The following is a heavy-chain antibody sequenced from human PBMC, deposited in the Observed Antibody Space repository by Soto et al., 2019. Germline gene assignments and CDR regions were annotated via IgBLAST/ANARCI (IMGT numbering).Heavy chain of an antibody. D-gene: IGHD3-3*01. CDR3: ARHPPYDFWSGYYTEGDDYYYGMDV. CDR2: IYPGDSDT. Sequence: LGESLKISCKGSGYSFTSYWIGWVRQMPGKGLEWMGIIYPGDSDTRYSPSFQGQVTISADKSITTAYLQWSSLKASDTAMYYCARHPPYDFWSGYYTEGDDYYYGMDVWGQGTTVTVSS. CDR1: GYSFTSYW. V-gene: IGHV5-51*01. J-gene: IGHJ6*02.